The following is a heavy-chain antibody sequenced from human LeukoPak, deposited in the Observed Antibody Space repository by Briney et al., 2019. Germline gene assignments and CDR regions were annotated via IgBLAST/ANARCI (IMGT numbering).Heavy chain of an antibody. Sequence: NPSETLSLTCTVSGDSISGYYWSWIRQLPGKGLEWIGYIYYSGSTNYNPSLKSRVTISVDTSKNQFSLKLSSVTAADTAVYYCARGKSGSYGDWGQGTLVTVSS. D-gene: IGHD1-26*01. J-gene: IGHJ4*02. CDR3: ARGKSGSYGD. CDR2: IYYSGST. V-gene: IGHV4-59*01. CDR1: GDSISGYY.